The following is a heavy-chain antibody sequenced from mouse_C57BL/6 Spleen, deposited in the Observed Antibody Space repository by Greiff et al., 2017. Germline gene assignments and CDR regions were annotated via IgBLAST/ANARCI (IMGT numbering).Heavy chain of an antibody. CDR2: IDPENGET. CDR3: ARTAQGPVDY. J-gene: IGHJ2*01. Sequence: VQLQQSGAELVRPGASVKLSCTASGFNIKDDYMHWVKQRPEQGLEWIGWIDPENGETKYAPKFQGKATITADTSSNTAYLQLSSLTSEDTAVYYCARTAQGPVDYWGQGTTLTVSS. CDR1: GFNIKDDY. D-gene: IGHD3-2*02. V-gene: IGHV14-4*01.